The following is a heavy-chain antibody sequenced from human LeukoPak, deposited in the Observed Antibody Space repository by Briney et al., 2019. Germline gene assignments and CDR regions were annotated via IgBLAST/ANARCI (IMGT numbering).Heavy chain of an antibody. CDR3: ARRGFYGSGTLAFGY. CDR2: INPSGRP. CDR1: GGSSSGYH. V-gene: IGHV4-34*01. D-gene: IGHD3-10*01. Sequence: SETLSLTCAVFGGSSSGYHWSWIRQPPGKGLEWIGEINPSGRPDYNPSLKSRVIMSLDTSKNQLSLNLASVTAADTAVYYCARRGFYGSGTLAFGYWGQGILVLVSS. J-gene: IGHJ4*02.